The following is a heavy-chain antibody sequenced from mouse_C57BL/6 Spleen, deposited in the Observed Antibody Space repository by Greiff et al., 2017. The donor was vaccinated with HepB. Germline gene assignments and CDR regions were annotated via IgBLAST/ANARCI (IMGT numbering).Heavy chain of an antibody. J-gene: IGHJ3*01. CDR2: ISSGGDYI. Sequence: EVKVVESGEGLVKPGGSLKLSCAASGFTFSSYAMSWVRQTPEKRLEWVAYISSGGDYIYYADTVKVRFTISRDNARNTLYLQMSSLKSEDTAMYYCTRDSSGYTWFAYWGQGTLVTVSA. CDR3: TRDSSGYTWFAY. CDR1: GFTFSSYA. D-gene: IGHD3-2*02. V-gene: IGHV5-9-1*02.